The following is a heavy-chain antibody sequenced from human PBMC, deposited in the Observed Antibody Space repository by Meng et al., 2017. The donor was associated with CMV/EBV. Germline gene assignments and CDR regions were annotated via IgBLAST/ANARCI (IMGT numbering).Heavy chain of an antibody. J-gene: IGHJ6*02. CDR2: ISSSGSTI. CDR3: ARVGDGSLGIVGATSGPYYYYGMDV. V-gene: IGHV3-48*03. D-gene: IGHD1-26*01. CDR1: GFTFSSYE. Sequence: GGSLRLSCAASGFTFSSYEMNWVRQAPGKGLEWVSYISSSGSTIYYADSVKGRFTISRDNAKNSLYLQMNSLRAEDTAVYYCARVGDGSLGIVGATSGPYYYYGMDVWGRGTTVTVSS.